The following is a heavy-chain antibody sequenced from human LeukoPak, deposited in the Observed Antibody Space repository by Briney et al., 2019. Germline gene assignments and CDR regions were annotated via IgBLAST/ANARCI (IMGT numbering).Heavy chain of an antibody. CDR3: ARSVVGATTSLDY. CDR2: IIPILGIA. J-gene: IGHJ4*02. Sequence: ASVKVSCKASGGTFSSYAISWVRQAPGQGLEWMGRIIPILGIANYAQKFQGRVTITADKSTSTAYMELSSLRSEDTAVYYCARSVVGATTSLDYWGQGTLVTVSS. D-gene: IGHD1-26*01. V-gene: IGHV1-69*04. CDR1: GGTFSSYA.